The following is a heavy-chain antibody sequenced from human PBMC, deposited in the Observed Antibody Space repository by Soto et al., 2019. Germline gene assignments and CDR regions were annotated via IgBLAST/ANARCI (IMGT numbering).Heavy chain of an antibody. Sequence: PGESLKISCKGSGYSFTSYWIGWVRQMPGKGLEWMGIIYPGDSDTRYSPSFQGQVTISADKSISTAYLQWSSLKASDTAMYYCARVWHPYSGYDLWAHFDYLGQGTLVTGSS. CDR3: ARVWHPYSGYDLWAHFDY. J-gene: IGHJ4*02. CDR2: IYPGDSDT. D-gene: IGHD5-12*01. CDR1: GYSFTSYW. V-gene: IGHV5-51*01.